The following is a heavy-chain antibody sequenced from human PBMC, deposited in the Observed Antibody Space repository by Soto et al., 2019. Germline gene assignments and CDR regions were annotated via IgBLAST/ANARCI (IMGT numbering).Heavy chain of an antibody. CDR3: AKPLSYYYYDSSGYRDY. CDR2: ISGSGGST. J-gene: IGHJ4*02. D-gene: IGHD3-22*01. CDR1: GFTFSSYA. Sequence: PGGSLILSCAASGFTFSSYAMSWVRQAPGKXLEWVSAISGSGGSTYYADSVKGRFTISRDNSKNTLYLQMNSLRAEDTAVYYCAKPLSYYYYDSSGYRDYWGQGTLVTVSS. V-gene: IGHV3-23*01.